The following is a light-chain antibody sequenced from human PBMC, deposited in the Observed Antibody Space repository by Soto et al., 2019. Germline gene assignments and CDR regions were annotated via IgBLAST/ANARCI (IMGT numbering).Light chain of an antibody. CDR3: HQFGTSPLYT. V-gene: IGKV3-20*01. CDR2: DAS. J-gene: IGKJ2*01. CDR1: QTFGRTY. Sequence: ESVLTQSQGTLSLSPGERVTLSCRASQTFGRTYLAWYQQKPCQSPRLLIYDASSRATGIPDRFSGSGSGTDVTLNISRLEPEDFAVYYCHQFGTSPLYTFGQGTKLEIK.